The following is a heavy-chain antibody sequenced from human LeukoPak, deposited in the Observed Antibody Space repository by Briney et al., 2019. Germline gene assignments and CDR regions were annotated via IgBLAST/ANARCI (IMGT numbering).Heavy chain of an antibody. CDR1: GGSISIYY. CDR2: IYYSGST. J-gene: IGHJ6*02. V-gene: IGHV4-59*08. CDR3: ARYHMVRGVISYGMDV. D-gene: IGHD3-10*01. Sequence: PLETLCLTRTVSGGSISIYYWGCIRQPPGKGLEWIGYIYYSGSTNYDPSLKRRVTISVDTSKNQFSLKLSSVTAADTAVYYCARYHMVRGVISYGMDVWGQGTTVTVSS.